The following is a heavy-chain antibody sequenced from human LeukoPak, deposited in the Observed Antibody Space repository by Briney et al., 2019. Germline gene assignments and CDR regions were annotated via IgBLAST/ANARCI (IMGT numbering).Heavy chain of an antibody. CDR2: INPTGRT. CDR3: ARENSAVAVHFDY. CDR1: GGSLSDDH. V-gene: IGHV4-34*01. Sequence: SETLSLTCVVYGGSLSDDHWSWIRQSPGKGLEWIGEINPTGRTYYNPSLKSRVTISMDTSKNQFSLKLSSVTAADTAVYYCARENSAVAVHFDYWGQGTLVTVSS. J-gene: IGHJ4*02. D-gene: IGHD6-19*01.